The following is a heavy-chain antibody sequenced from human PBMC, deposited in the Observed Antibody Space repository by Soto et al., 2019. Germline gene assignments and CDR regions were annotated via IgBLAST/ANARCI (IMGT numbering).Heavy chain of an antibody. CDR2: IYHGGRT. V-gene: IGHV4-4*02. CDR3: ARYRRKGEPLAGPSDYYHYCGMDV. Sequence: SESLALTCAVSGGSISSSNWWGWVRQPPGKGLEWVGGIYHGGRTNYNPSLKRGGTISVDKSKNQFSRKLSSVTAADTAVYYCARYRRKGEPLAGPSDYYHYCGMDVWGQGTTVTVSS. J-gene: IGHJ6*02. D-gene: IGHD1-26*01. CDR1: GGSISSSNW.